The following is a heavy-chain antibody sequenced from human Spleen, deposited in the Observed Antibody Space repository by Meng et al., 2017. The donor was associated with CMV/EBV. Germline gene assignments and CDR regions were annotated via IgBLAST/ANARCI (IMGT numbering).Heavy chain of an antibody. CDR1: AYTLTGYV. V-gene: IGHV1-18*01. CDR2: ITADKGDT. J-gene: IGHJ4*02. CDR3: ARDNWGGPPDY. Sequence: ASVKVSCKASAYTLTGYVISWVRQAPGQGLEWMGWITADKGDTTYAQNVQGRITMTRDTSISTAYMELSRLRSDDTAVYYCARDNWGGPPDYWGQGTLVTVSS. D-gene: IGHD7-27*01.